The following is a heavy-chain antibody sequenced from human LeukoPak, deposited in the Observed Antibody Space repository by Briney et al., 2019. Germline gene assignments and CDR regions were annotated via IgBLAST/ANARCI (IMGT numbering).Heavy chain of an antibody. V-gene: IGHV3-21*01. CDR2: ISSSSSYI. D-gene: IGHD6-13*01. CDR1: GFTFSSYG. J-gene: IGHJ4*02. CDR3: ARAGIAAAGTGTDY. Sequence: GGSLRLSCEASGFTFSSYGMNWVRQAPGKGLEWVSSISSSSSYIYYADSVKGRFTISRDNAKNSLYLQMNSLRAEDTAVYYCARAGIAAAGTGTDYWGQGTLVTVSS.